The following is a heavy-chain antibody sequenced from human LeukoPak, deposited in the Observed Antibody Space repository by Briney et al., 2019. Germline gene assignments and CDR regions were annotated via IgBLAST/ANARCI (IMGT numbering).Heavy chain of an antibody. Sequence: PGGSLRLSCAASGFTFSSYEMNGVRQAPGKGLEWVSYISSSGSIILYADSVKGRFTISRDNAKNLVHLEMNSLRAEDTAVYYCVRDGDSGTDWYWAYWGQGTLVTVSS. D-gene: IGHD6-19*01. J-gene: IGHJ4*02. CDR2: ISSSGSII. V-gene: IGHV3-48*03. CDR3: VRDGDSGTDWYWAY. CDR1: GFTFSSYE.